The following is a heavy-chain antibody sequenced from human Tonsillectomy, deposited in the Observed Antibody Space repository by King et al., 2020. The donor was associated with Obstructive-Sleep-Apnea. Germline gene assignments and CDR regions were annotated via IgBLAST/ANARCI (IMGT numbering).Heavy chain of an antibody. J-gene: IGHJ4*02. Sequence: VQLQESGPGLVKPSETLSLTCTVSGGSISRYYWSWIRQPPGKGLEWIGYIDYSGSTNYNSSLKRRVTLSLETSKNQFSLKLSSVTAADTAVYYCAGLKRERGDYCDYWGQGTLVTVSS. CDR2: IDYSGST. CDR1: GGSISRYY. CDR3: AGLKRERGDYCDY. V-gene: IGHV4-59*01. D-gene: IGHD5-24*01.